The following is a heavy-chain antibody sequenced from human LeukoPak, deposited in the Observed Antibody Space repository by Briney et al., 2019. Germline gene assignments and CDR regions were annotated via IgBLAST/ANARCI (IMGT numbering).Heavy chain of an antibody. V-gene: IGHV3-21*01. Sequence: GGSLRLSCAASGFTFSSYSMNWVRQAPGKGLERVSSISSSSSYIYYADSVKGRFTISRDNAKNSLYLQMNSLRAEDTAVYYCAKDPHDCSGGSCYFGWYFDYWGQGTLVTVSS. CDR2: ISSSSSYI. J-gene: IGHJ4*02. CDR3: AKDPHDCSGGSCYFGWYFDY. CDR1: GFTFSSYS. D-gene: IGHD2-15*01.